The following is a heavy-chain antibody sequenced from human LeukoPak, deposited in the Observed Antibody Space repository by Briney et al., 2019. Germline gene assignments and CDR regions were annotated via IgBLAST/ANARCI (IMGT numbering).Heavy chain of an antibody. V-gene: IGHV4-59*01. D-gene: IGHD5-18*01. Sequence: SETLSLTCTVSSGSISRYYWSWIRQSPGKGLDWIGYIYYTGSTYYNPSLKSRVTISVDTSKNQFSLKLSSVTAADTAVYYCARLGYSCGPDFDYWGQGTLVTVSS. J-gene: IGHJ4*02. CDR2: IYYTGST. CDR3: ARLGYSCGPDFDY. CDR1: SGSISRYY.